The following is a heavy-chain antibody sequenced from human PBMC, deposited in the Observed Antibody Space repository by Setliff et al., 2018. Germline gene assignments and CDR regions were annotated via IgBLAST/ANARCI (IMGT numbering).Heavy chain of an antibody. CDR1: GFTFSSYA. CDR2: ISGSGSTI. D-gene: IGHD6-6*01. J-gene: IGHJ4*02. V-gene: IGHV3-48*04. CDR3: ARGSSSYDY. Sequence: PGGSLRLSCAASGFTFSSYAMSWVRQAPGKGLEWVSAISGSGSTIYYADSVKGRFTISRDNAKNSLYLQMNSLRAEDTAVYYCARGSSSYDYWGQGTLVTVSS.